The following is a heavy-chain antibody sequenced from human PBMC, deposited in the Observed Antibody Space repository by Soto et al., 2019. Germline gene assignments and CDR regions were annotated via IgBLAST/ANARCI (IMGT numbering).Heavy chain of an antibody. Sequence: GGSLRLSCAAAGFTFSSYAMSWVRQAPGKGLEWVSAISGRGGSADYADSVKGRFTISRDNSKNTLYLQMNSLRADDTAVYYCAKEGSITGTDTLQFWGQGTLVTVSS. CDR3: AKEGSITGTDTLQF. D-gene: IGHD1-7*01. J-gene: IGHJ4*02. CDR2: ISGRGGSA. CDR1: GFTFSSYA. V-gene: IGHV3-23*01.